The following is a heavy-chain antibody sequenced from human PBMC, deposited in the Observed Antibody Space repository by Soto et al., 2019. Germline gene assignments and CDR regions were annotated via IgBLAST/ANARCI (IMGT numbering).Heavy chain of an antibody. CDR2: ISSSGNKV. Sequence: PGGSLRVSCTASGFDSSSYEMNWVRQAPGKGLEWVSYISSSGNKVNYADSVKGRFTISRDNAKNSLFLHMNSLRGEDTAVYYCARRYSKYLPLDSWGQGTLVTVSS. D-gene: IGHD4-4*01. CDR1: GFDSSSYE. CDR3: ARRYSKYLPLDS. V-gene: IGHV3-48*03. J-gene: IGHJ4*02.